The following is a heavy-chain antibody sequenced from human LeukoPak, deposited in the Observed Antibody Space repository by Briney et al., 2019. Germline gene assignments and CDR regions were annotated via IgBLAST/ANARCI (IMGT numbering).Heavy chain of an antibody. CDR3: ARPLAGYSSGWYEGDDAFDI. D-gene: IGHD6-19*01. CDR1: GGSISSSNW. V-gene: IGHV4-4*02. J-gene: IGHJ3*02. CDR2: IYHSGST. Sequence: SGTLSLTCAVSGGSISSSNWWSWVRQPPGKGLEWIGEIYHSGSTNYNPSLKSRVTISVDTSKNRFSLKLSSVTAADTAVYYCARPLAGYSSGWYEGDDAFDIWGQGTMVTVSS.